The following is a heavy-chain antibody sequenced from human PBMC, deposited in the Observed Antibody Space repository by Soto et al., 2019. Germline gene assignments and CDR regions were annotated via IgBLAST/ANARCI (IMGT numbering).Heavy chain of an antibody. CDR1: GGSVSNSNYY. J-gene: IGHJ4*02. CDR2: VYYRGRS. Sequence: SETLSLTCTVSGGSVSNSNYYWGWIRQSPGKGLEWIGSVYYRGRSYSKSSVKSRVTISVDTSKNQFSLNLNSVTASDTAVYYCVSQRTSVLTQAYFDYWGPGTLVTVSS. D-gene: IGHD2-8*01. V-gene: IGHV4-39*01. CDR3: VSQRTSVLTQAYFDY.